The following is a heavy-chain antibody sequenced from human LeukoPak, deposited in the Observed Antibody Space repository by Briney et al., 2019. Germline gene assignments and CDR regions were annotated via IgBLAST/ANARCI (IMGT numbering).Heavy chain of an antibody. J-gene: IGHJ3*02. CDR3: ARDGVLGLGYCSSTSCASWSPGAFDI. Sequence: GGSLRLSCAASGFTFSSHAMHWVRQAPGKGLEWVAVISYDGSNKYYADSVKGRFTISRDNSKNTLYLQMNSLRAEDTAVYYCARDGVLGLGYCSSTSCASWSPGAFDIWGQGTMVTVSS. CDR2: ISYDGSNK. CDR1: GFTFSSHA. V-gene: IGHV3-30-3*01. D-gene: IGHD2-2*01.